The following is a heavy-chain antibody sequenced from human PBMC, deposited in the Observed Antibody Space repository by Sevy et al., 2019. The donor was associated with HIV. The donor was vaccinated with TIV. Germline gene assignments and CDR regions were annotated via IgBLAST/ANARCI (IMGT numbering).Heavy chain of an antibody. CDR1: GGSITSLY. CDR3: AGENAWGRGYS. D-gene: IGHD1-26*01. J-gene: IGHJ4*02. V-gene: IGHV4-59*11. CDR2: IYYNGHI. Sequence: SETLSLTCTVSGGSITSLYWNCIRQPPGKGLEWIANIYYNGHINYNPSLKSQVTLSLDTSENQCSRRVSSVTAADTAMYYCAGENAWGRGYSWGQGTLVTVSS.